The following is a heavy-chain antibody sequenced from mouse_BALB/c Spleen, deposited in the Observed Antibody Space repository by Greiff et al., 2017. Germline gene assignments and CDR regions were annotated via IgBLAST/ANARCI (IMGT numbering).Heavy chain of an antibody. J-gene: IGHJ2*01. CDR2: ISDGGSYT. D-gene: IGHD1-1*01. CDR3: AREGNYYGSRGDY. CDR1: GFTFSDYY. Sequence: EVQVVESGGGLVKPGGSLKLSCAASGFTFSDYYMYWVRQTPEKRLEWVATISDGGSYTYYPDSVKGRFTISRDNAKNNLYLQMSSLKSEDTAMYYCAREGNYYGSRGDYWGQGTTLTVSS. V-gene: IGHV5-4*02.